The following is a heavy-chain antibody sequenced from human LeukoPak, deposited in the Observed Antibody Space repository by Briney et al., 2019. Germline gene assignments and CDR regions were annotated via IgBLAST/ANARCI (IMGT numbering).Heavy chain of an antibody. CDR2: IIPVYGTT. CDR1: GGIFTSYT. CDR3: ARVGAAGGNFAY. J-gene: IGHJ4*02. D-gene: IGHD6-13*01. Sequence: ASVKVSCKSSGGIFTSYTISWVRQAPGQGLEWMGGIIPVYGTTDYAQKFQGRVTITTDISTSTAYMVLSSLRSEDTAMYYCARVGAAGGNFAYWGQGTLVTVSS. V-gene: IGHV1-69*05.